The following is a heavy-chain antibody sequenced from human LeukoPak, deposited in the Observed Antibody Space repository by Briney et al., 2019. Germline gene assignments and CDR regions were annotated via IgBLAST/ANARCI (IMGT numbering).Heavy chain of an antibody. Sequence: SETLSLTCTVSGGSLSSYYWSWIRQPPGKGLEWIGYIYYSGSTNYNPSLKSRVIISVDTSKNQFSLKLSSVTAADTAVYYCARAYYDYTYYFDYWGQGTLVTVSS. CDR1: GGSLSSYY. J-gene: IGHJ4*02. CDR2: IYYSGST. V-gene: IGHV4-59*01. CDR3: ARAYYDYTYYFDY. D-gene: IGHD3-3*01.